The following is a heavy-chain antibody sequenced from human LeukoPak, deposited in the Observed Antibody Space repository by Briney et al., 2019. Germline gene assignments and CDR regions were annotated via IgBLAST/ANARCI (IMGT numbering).Heavy chain of an antibody. CDR1: GYTFTGYY. J-gene: IGHJ4*02. V-gene: IGHV1-2*02. CDR3: ASGYYRVNYVDY. Sequence: ASVKVSCKASGYTFTGYYMHWVRQAPGQGLEWMGWINPNGGGTNYAQKFQGRVTMTRDTSISTAYMELSRLRSDDTAVYYCASGYYRVNYVDYWGQGTLVTVSS. CDR2: INPNGGGT. D-gene: IGHD3-22*01.